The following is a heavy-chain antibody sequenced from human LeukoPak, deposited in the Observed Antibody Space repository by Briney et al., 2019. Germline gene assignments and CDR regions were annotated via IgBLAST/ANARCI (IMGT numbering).Heavy chain of an antibody. CDR1: GGSISSYY. V-gene: IGHV4-34*01. D-gene: IGHD3-10*01. Sequence: PSETLSLTCTVSGGSISSYYWSWIRQPPGKGLEWIGEINHSGSTNYNPSLKSRVTISVDTSKNQFSLKLSSVTAADTAVYYCARGPVMVRGVIIGRAFDIWGQGTMVTVSS. CDR3: ARGPVMVRGVIIGRAFDI. J-gene: IGHJ3*02. CDR2: INHSGST.